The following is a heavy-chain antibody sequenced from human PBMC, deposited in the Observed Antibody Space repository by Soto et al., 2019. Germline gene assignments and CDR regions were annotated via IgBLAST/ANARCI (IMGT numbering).Heavy chain of an antibody. CDR2: LIPIYDEP. CDR3: ARVRDPPLDHYVLCV. D-gene: IGHD3-10*02. V-gene: IGHV1-69*06. CDR1: GFTFNVYG. J-gene: IGHJ6*04. Sequence: QVQLVQSWAEVKNPGSSVKVSCKTSGFTFNVYGIHWVRQAPGQGLAWLGGLIPIYDEPYYAQKFQARATSTADKSTTPVPFELSSLRSDDTAVYFCARVRDPPLDHYVLCVCGEGTTVTVSA.